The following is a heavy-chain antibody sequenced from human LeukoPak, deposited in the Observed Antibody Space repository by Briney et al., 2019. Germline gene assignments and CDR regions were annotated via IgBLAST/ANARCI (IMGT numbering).Heavy chain of an antibody. J-gene: IGHJ4*02. V-gene: IGHV4-4*02. D-gene: IGHD3-22*01. Sequence: SETLSLTCAVSGGSISSTNWWSWVRQPPGKGLEWIGEIFQSGRTNYNPSLKSRVTISVDKSRNQFSLKLTSVTAADTAVYYCASLSHYYDSSGYRFDYWGQGTLVTVSS. CDR3: ASLSHYYDSSGYRFDY. CDR2: IFQSGRT. CDR1: GGSISSTNW.